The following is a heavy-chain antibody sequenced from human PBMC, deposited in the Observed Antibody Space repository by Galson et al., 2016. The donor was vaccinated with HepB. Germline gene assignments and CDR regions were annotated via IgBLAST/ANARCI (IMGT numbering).Heavy chain of an antibody. CDR3: ARDRVWFGELYGMDV. J-gene: IGHJ6*02. CDR2: INPSGGSP. CDR1: GYTFRHYY. D-gene: IGHD3-10*01. V-gene: IGHV1-46*01. Sequence: SVKVSCKASGYTFRHYYMHWVRKAPGQGLEWMGKINPSGGSPSYAQKFQGRVTVTRDTSTSTVYMELSSLRSEDTAVYYCARDRVWFGELYGMDVWGQGTTVTVSS.